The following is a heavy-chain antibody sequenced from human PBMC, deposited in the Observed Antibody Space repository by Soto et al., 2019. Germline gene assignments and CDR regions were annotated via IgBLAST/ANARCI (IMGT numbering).Heavy chain of an antibody. Sequence: QVQLVQSGAEVKKPGSSVKVSCKASGGTFSSYAISWVRQAPGQGLEWMGGIIPIFGTANYAQKFQGRVTITADKSTSTAYMELRSLRSEDTAVYYCAREKFGIGIAATRYYSGMDVWGQGTTVTVSS. CDR2: IIPIFGTA. CDR1: GGTFSSYA. J-gene: IGHJ6*02. D-gene: IGHD6-13*01. V-gene: IGHV1-69*06. CDR3: AREKFGIGIAATRYYSGMDV.